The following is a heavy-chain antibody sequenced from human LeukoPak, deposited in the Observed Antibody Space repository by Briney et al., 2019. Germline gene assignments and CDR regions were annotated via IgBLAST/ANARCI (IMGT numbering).Heavy chain of an antibody. CDR3: ARVGRLQAAYHRLQNYFDY. J-gene: IGHJ4*02. D-gene: IGHD4-11*01. V-gene: IGHV1-69*13. Sequence: GASVKVSCKASGGTFSSYAISWVRQAPGQGLEWMGGIIPIFGTANYAQKFQGRVTITADESTSTAYMELSSLRSEDTAVYYCARVGRLQAAYHRLQNYFDYWGQGTLVTVSS. CDR2: IIPIFGTA. CDR1: GGTFSSYA.